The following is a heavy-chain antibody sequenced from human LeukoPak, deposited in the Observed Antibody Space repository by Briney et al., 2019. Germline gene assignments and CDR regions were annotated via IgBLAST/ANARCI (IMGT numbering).Heavy chain of an antibody. CDR1: GFTSSYFW. J-gene: IGHJ1*01. CDR3: ARDQGTYGFQY. Sequence: QTGGSLSFSCGASGFTSSYFWVSWVRQAPGKGLEWVANIKQDGSEKYYVDSVKGRFTISRNNAKNSLYLQMNSLGAGDTALYYCARDQGTYGFQYWGQGTLVTVSS. D-gene: IGHD3-10*01. V-gene: IGHV3-7*04. CDR2: IKQDGSEK.